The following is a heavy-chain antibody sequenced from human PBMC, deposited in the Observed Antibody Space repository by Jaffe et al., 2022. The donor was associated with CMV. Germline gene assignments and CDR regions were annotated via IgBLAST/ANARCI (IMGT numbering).Heavy chain of an antibody. Sequence: EVQLVESGGGLVQPGRSLRLSCAASGFTFDDYAMHWVRQAPEKGLEWVSTISYNGGNIGYADSVKGRFTISRDNAKNSLYLQMNSLRAEDTAFYYCAKDEGSIAARPDYWGQGTLVTVSS. CDR2: ISYNGGNI. CDR3: AKDEGSIAARPDY. V-gene: IGHV3-9*01. CDR1: GFTFDDYA. J-gene: IGHJ4*02. D-gene: IGHD6-6*01.